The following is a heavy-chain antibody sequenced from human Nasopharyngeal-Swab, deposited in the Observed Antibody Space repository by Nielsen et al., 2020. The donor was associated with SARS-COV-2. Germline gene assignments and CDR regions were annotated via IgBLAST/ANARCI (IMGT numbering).Heavy chain of an antibody. CDR3: SRWGGKLDYGAQSDWFDP. CDR1: GGTFISYA. D-gene: IGHD4-17*01. J-gene: IGHJ5*02. Sequence: SVQVSCKASGGTFISYAISWVRHAPAQGLEWMGGTIPTFGTANYAQKSQGRVTITADKSTSTAYMELSSLRSEDTAVYYCSRWGGKLDYGAQSDWFDPWGQGTLVTVSS. V-gene: IGHV1-69*06. CDR2: TIPTFGTA.